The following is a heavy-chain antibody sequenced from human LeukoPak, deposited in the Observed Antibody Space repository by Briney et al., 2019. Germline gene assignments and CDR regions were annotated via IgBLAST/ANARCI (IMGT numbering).Heavy chain of an antibody. J-gene: IGHJ6*02. CDR1: GGSISSGGYY. Sequence: PSQTLSLTCTVSGGSISSGGYYWTWIRQHPGKGLEWIGYIYSSGSTYYNPSLKSRVTIPVDTSKNQFSLKLTSVTAADTAVYYCARENYYDSSHGMDVWGQGTTVTVSS. V-gene: IGHV4-31*03. D-gene: IGHD3-22*01. CDR2: IYSSGST. CDR3: ARENYYDSSHGMDV.